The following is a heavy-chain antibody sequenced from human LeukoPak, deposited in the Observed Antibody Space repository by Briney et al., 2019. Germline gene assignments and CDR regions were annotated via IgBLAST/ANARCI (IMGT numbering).Heavy chain of an antibody. CDR3: ARGTSSLDY. CDR1: GVSISSYY. CDR2: IYYSGNT. J-gene: IGHJ4*02. V-gene: IGHV4-59*01. Sequence: SETLSLTCTVSGVSISSYYWSWIRQPPGKGLEYIGYIYYSGNTNYNPSLKSPVTLSVDTSKNQFSLKLSSVTAADTAVYYCARGTSSLDYWGQGTLVTVSS.